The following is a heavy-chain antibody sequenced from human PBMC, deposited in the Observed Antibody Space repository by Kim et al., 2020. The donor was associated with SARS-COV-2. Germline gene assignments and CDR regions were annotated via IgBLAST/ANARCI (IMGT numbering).Heavy chain of an antibody. Sequence: DAVKGRFTISRDNSKNTVSLEMNGLRVEDTAVYYCEGGPGSGIYSSGFDPWGQGTLVTVSS. V-gene: IGHV3-30*07. CDR3: EGGPGSGIYSSGFDP. J-gene: IGHJ5*02. D-gene: IGHD3-10*01.